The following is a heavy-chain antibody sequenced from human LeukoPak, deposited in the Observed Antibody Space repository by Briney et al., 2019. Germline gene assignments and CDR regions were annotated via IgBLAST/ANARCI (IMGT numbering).Heavy chain of an antibody. CDR2: IYNSGST. CDR1: GDSISSADYY. CDR3: ARDRWFGEYNWFDP. Sequence: SETLSLTCTVSGDSISSADYYWSWIRQPPGKGLEWIGNIYNSGSTYSNPSLKSRVTISEDTSKNQFSLKLSSVTAADTAVYYCARDRWFGEYNWFDPWGQGTLVTVSS. J-gene: IGHJ5*02. V-gene: IGHV4-30-4*01. D-gene: IGHD3-10*01.